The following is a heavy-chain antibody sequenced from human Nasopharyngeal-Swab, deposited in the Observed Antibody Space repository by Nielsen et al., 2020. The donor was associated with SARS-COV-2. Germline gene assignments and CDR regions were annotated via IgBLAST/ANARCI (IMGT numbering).Heavy chain of an antibody. CDR3: ARNWRSGSMDV. D-gene: IGHD3-10*01. Sequence: WIRQPPGKGLEWIGYIYYSGSTYYNPSLKSRVTISVDTSKNQFSLKLSSVTAADTAVYYCARNWRSGSMDVWGKGTTVTV. J-gene: IGHJ6*03. V-gene: IGHV4-31*02. CDR2: IYYSGST.